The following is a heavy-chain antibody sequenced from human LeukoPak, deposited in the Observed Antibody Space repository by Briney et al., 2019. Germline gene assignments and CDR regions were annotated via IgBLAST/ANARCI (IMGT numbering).Heavy chain of an antibody. CDR3: ARLTMVRGSYYYYMDV. V-gene: IGHV3-48*01. CDR1: GFTFSSYA. J-gene: IGHJ6*03. Sequence: GGSLRLSCAASGFTFSSYAMHWVRQAPGKGLEWVSYISSSSSTIYYADSVKGRFTISRDNAKNSLYLQMNSLRAEDTAVYYCARLTMVRGSYYYYMDVWGKGTTVTVSS. D-gene: IGHD3-10*01. CDR2: ISSSSSTI.